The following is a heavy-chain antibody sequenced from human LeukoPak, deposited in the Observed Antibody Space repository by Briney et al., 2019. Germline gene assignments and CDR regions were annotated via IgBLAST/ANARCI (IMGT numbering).Heavy chain of an antibody. V-gene: IGHV4-4*02. CDR3: VRDVGAAPDYYFDY. D-gene: IGHD1-26*01. J-gene: IGHJ4*02. Sequence: PSETLSLTCAVSGGSISSNNWWSWVRQPPGKGLEWIGEIYHSGSTNYNASLKSRVTISVDKSKNQFSLRLTSVTAADTAVYYCVRDVGAAPDYYFDYWGQGTLVTVSS. CDR1: GGSISSNNW. CDR2: IYHSGST.